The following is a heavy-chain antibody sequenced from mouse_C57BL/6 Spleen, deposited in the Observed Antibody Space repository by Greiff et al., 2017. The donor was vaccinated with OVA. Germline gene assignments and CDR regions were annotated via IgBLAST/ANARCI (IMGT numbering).Heavy chain of an antibody. J-gene: IGHJ3*01. CDR2: INPNNGGT. V-gene: IGHV1-26*01. Sequence: VQLQQSGPELVKPGASVKISCKASGYTFTDYYMNWVKQSHGKSLEWIGDINPNNGGTSYNQKFKGKATLTVDKSSSTAYMELRSLTSEDSAVYYCARSAYYSNYDGLFAYWGQGTLVTVSA. CDR3: ARSAYYSNYDGLFAY. CDR1: GYTFTDYY. D-gene: IGHD2-5*01.